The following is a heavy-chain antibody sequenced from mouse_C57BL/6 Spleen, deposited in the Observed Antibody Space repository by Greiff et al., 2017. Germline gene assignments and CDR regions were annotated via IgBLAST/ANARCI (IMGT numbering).Heavy chain of an antibody. V-gene: IGHV1-53*01. Sequence: QVHVKQPGTELVKPGASVKLSCKASGYTFTSYWMHWVKQRPGQGLEWIGNINPSNGGTNYNEKFKSKATLTVDKSSSTAYMQLSSLTSEDSAVYYCARSEVITTVVHFDYWGQGTTLTVSS. CDR3: ARSEVITTVVHFDY. CDR1: GYTFTSYW. CDR2: INPSNGGT. D-gene: IGHD1-1*01. J-gene: IGHJ2*01.